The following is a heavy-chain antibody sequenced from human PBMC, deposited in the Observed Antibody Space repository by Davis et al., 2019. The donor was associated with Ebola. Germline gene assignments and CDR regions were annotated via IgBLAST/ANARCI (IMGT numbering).Heavy chain of an antibody. CDR2: TNDNSKWYH. CDR3: ARGWLRGGMDV. J-gene: IGHJ6*02. CDR1: GDSLPGRNGA. Sequence: HSQILSLTRAISGDSLPGRNGAWNWLSQSAARGIECLERTNDNSKWYHDYAISVKSRITVNPDTSKNQFSLLLNSVTPEDTALYYCARGWLRGGMDVWGEGTTVTV. D-gene: IGHD5-18*01. V-gene: IGHV6-1*01.